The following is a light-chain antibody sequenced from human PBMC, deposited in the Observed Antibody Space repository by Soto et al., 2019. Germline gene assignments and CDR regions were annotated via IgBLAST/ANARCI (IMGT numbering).Light chain of an antibody. CDR1: QSVSSY. Sequence: EIVLTQSPATLSLSPGERATLSCRASQSVSSYLAWYQQKPSQAPRLLIYDASNRATGIPARSSGSGSGTDRPLTITSLAPEDFAVYYCQQRSDWPSTFGGGTKVEIK. V-gene: IGKV3-11*01. CDR3: QQRSDWPST. J-gene: IGKJ4*01. CDR2: DAS.